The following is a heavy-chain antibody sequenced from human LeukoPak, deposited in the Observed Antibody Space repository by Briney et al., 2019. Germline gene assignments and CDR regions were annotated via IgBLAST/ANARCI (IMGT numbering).Heavy chain of an antibody. CDR2: IYYSGST. Sequence: SETLSLTYTVSGGSISSYYWSWIRQPPGKGPEWIGYIYYSGSTNYNPSLKSRVTISVDTSKNQFSLKLSSVTAADTAVYYCARGRSLMYFDYWGQGTLVTVSS. V-gene: IGHV4-59*08. D-gene: IGHD2-8*01. J-gene: IGHJ4*02. CDR3: ARGRSLMYFDY. CDR1: GGSISSYY.